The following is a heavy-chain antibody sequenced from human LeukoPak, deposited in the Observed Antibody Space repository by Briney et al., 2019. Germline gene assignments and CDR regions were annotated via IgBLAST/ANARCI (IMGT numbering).Heavy chain of an antibody. Sequence: RASVKVSCKASGYTFTSYGISWVRQAPGQGLEWMGWISAYNGNTNYAQKLQGRVTMTTDTSTSTAYMELRSLRSDDTAVYYCARGQQEWVVTAYAEYFQHWGQGTLVTVSS. D-gene: IGHD2-21*02. V-gene: IGHV1-18*01. CDR1: GYTFTSYG. CDR2: ISAYNGNT. CDR3: ARGQQEWVVTAYAEYFQH. J-gene: IGHJ1*01.